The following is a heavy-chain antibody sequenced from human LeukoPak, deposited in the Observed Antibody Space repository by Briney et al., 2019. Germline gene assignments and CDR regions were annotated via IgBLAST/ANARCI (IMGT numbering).Heavy chain of an antibody. J-gene: IGHJ4*02. CDR2: IIPIFGTA. CDR3: ARDAGYSSGWDY. CDR1: GGTFSSYA. D-gene: IGHD6-19*01. Sequence: SVKVSCKASGGTFSSYAISWVRQAPGQGLEWMGRIIPIFGTANYAQKFQGRVTITTDESTSTAYMELSSLRSEDTAVYYCARDAGYSSGWDYWGQGTLVTVSS. V-gene: IGHV1-69*05.